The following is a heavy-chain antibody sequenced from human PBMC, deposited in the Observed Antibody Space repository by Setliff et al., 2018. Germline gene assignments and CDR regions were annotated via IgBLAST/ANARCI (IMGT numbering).Heavy chain of an antibody. Sequence: ASVKVSCKTSGYTFISYGINWVRQAPGQGLEWMGWISAYAQKFQGRVTMTTDTSTNTAFMELRSLRSDDTAVYYCTKGPKDFVVPPTANIFDYWGQGTVVTVSS. J-gene: IGHJ4*02. V-gene: IGHV1-18*01. CDR3: TKGPKDFVVPPTANIFDY. D-gene: IGHD2-2*01. CDR1: GYTFISYG. CDR2: ISA.